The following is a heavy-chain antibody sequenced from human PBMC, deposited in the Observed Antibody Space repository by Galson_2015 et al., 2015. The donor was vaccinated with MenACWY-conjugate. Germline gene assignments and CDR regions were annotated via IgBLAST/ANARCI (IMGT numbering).Heavy chain of an antibody. CDR1: GFDFSNYA. V-gene: IGHV3-48*03. J-gene: IGHJ4*02. Sequence: SLGLSCAASGFDFSNYAMNWVRQAPGKGLEWVSYIGSSGTPIYYADSLKGRFTISRDNAKNSLYLQMNSLGAEDTAVYYCARDYYDSHFDYWGQGTLVTVSS. D-gene: IGHD3-22*01. CDR3: ARDYYDSHFDY. CDR2: IGSSGTPI.